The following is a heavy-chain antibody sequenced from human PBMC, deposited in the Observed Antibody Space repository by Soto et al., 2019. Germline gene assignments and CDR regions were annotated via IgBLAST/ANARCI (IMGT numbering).Heavy chain of an antibody. V-gene: IGHV1-69*12. CDR1: GGTFSSYA. CDR3: ARSYYDFWSGYSYGMDV. D-gene: IGHD3-3*01. J-gene: IGHJ6*02. CDR2: IIPIFGTA. Sequence: QVQLVQSGAEVKKPGSSVKLSCKASGGTFSSYAISWVRQAPGQGLEWKGGIIPIFGTANYAQKFQGRVTITADESTSTAYMELSSLRSEDTAVYYCARSYYDFWSGYSYGMDVWGQGTTVTVSS.